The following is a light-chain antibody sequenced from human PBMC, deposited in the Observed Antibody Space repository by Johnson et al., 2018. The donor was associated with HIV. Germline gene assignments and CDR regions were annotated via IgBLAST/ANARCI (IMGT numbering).Light chain of an antibody. CDR1: SSNIGYHY. V-gene: IGLV1-51*01. CDR2: DNH. CDR3: GTWDSSLSVYV. J-gene: IGLJ1*01. Sequence: QSVLTQPPSVSAAPGQKVTISCSGSSSNIGYHYVSWYQQLPGTAPKVLIYDNHKRPSGIPDRVSGSKSGTSATLGITGLQPGDEADYYCGTWDSSLSVYVFGTGTKVTVL.